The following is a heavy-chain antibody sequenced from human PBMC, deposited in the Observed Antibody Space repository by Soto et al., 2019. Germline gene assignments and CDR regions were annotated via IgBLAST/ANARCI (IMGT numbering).Heavy chain of an antibody. J-gene: IGHJ4*02. Sequence: GGSLRLSCAASGFTFSDHYMDWVRQVPGKGLEWVGRIRKKANSYTTEYAASVKGRFTISRDDSKNSMYLQMNSLKTEDTAVYFCAKISTTSYFDFWGQGTLVTVSS. V-gene: IGHV3-72*01. CDR2: IRKKANSYTT. CDR1: GFTFSDHY. CDR3: AKISTTSYFDF. D-gene: IGHD4-17*01.